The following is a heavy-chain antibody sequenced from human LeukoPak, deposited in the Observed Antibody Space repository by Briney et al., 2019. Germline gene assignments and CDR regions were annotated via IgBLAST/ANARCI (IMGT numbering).Heavy chain of an antibody. CDR1: RFTLSTYR. V-gene: IGHV3-53*01. D-gene: IGHD6-25*01. Sequence: GGSLRLSCAASRFTLSTYRMSWVRQAPGKGLEWVSVIYSGGSTYYADSVKGRFTISRDNSKNTLYLQMNSLRAEDTAVYYCARRAVYWGQGTLVTVSS. J-gene: IGHJ4*02. CDR3: ARRAVY. CDR2: IYSGGST.